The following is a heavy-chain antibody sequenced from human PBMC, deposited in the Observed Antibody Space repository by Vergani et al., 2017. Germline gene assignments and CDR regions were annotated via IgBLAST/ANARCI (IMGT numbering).Heavy chain of an antibody. V-gene: IGHV4-39*01. CDR3: ARVKVVVISRDAFDI. Sequence: QLQLQESGPGLVKPSETLSLTCTVSGGSISSSSYYWGWIRQPPGKGLEWIGSIYYSGSTYYNPSLNSRVTISVDTSKNQFSLKLSSVTAADTAVYYCARVKVVVISRDAFDIWGQGTMVTVSS. CDR1: GGSISSSSYY. CDR2: IYYSGST. D-gene: IGHD3-22*01. J-gene: IGHJ3*02.